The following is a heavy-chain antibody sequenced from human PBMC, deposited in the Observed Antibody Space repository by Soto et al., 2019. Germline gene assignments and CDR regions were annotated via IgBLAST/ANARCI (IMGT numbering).Heavy chain of an antibody. D-gene: IGHD5-12*01. Sequence: QVQLVESGGGVVQPGRSLRLSCAASGFTFSSYGMHWVRQAPGKGLEWVAVIWYDGSNKYYADSVKGRFTISRDNSKNTLYLQMNSLRAEDTAVYYCARAVATDAHAFDIWGQGTMVTVSS. CDR1: GFTFSSYG. V-gene: IGHV3-33*01. J-gene: IGHJ3*02. CDR2: IWYDGSNK. CDR3: ARAVATDAHAFDI.